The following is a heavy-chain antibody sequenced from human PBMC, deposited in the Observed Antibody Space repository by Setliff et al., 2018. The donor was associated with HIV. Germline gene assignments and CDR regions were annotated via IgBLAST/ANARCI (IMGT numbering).Heavy chain of an antibody. D-gene: IGHD5-18*01. CDR1: GGSVNSATYY. Sequence: TLSLTCTVSGGSVNSATYYWSWIRQHPGKGLEWIGYIDYSGSAFYNPSLKSRITISVDTSKNQFSLRMKSVTAADTAMYYCAREGKTAMVTKYDYWGQGTMGTVSS. CDR3: AREGKTAMVTKYDY. J-gene: IGHJ4*02. CDR2: IDYSGSA. V-gene: IGHV4-31*03.